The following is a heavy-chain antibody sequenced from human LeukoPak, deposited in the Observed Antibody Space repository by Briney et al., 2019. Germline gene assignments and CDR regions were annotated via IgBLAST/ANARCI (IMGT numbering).Heavy chain of an antibody. Sequence: GGSLRLSCAASGFTFDNAWMSWVRQAPGKGLEWVAVISYDGSNKYYADSVKGRFTISRDNSKNTLYLQMNSLRAEDTAVYYCARGQYFEDYWGQGTLVTVSS. J-gene: IGHJ4*02. V-gene: IGHV3-30*03. CDR3: ARGQYFEDY. D-gene: IGHD2/OR15-2a*01. CDR2: ISYDGSNK. CDR1: GFTFDNAW.